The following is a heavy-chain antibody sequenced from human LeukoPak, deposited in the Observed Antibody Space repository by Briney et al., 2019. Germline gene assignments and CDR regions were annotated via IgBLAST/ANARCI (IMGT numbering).Heavy chain of an antibody. Sequence: SETLSLTCAVYGGSFSGYYWSWIRQPAGKGLEWIGGIYTSGSTTYNSSLKSRVTISLDTSKNHFSLRLSSVTAADTAVYYCARDREVGATGYYFDYWGQGTLVTVSS. D-gene: IGHD1-26*01. CDR2: IYTSGST. CDR3: ARDREVGATGYYFDY. J-gene: IGHJ4*02. V-gene: IGHV4-4*07. CDR1: GGSFSGYY.